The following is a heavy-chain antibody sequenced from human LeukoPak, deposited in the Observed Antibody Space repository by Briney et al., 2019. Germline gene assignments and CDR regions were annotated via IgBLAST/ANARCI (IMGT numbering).Heavy chain of an antibody. Sequence: SETLSLTCTVSGVSISSGDYYWSWIRQPPGKGLEWIGYTYYSGSTYYNPSLKSRVTISVDTSKNQFSLKLSSVTAADTAVYYCTRPYYYDSRIDPWGQGTRVTVSS. CDR3: TRPYYYDSRIDP. CDR1: GVSISSGDYY. CDR2: TYYSGST. V-gene: IGHV4-30-4*01. J-gene: IGHJ5*02. D-gene: IGHD3-22*01.